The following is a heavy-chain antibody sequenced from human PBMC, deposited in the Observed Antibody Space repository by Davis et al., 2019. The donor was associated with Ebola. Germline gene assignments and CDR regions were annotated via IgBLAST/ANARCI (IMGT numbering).Heavy chain of an antibody. Sequence: GESLKISCAASGFTFSSYWMSWVRQAPGKGLEWVANIKQDGSEKYYVDSVKGRFTISRDNAKNSLYLQMNSLRAEDTAVYYCARERWLQFWYFDLWGRGTLVTVSS. J-gene: IGHJ2*01. D-gene: IGHD5-24*01. V-gene: IGHV3-7*03. CDR3: ARERWLQFWYFDL. CDR2: IKQDGSEK. CDR1: GFTFSSYW.